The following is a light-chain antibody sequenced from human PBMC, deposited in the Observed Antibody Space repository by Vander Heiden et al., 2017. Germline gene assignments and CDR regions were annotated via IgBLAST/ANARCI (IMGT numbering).Light chain of an antibody. J-gene: IGKJ1*01. V-gene: IGKV1-5*03. CDR2: KAS. Sequence: DIQMTQSPSTLSASVGDRVTITCRASQRIGSWVAWYQQKPGKAPKLLIYKASNLESGVPSRFSGSGSGTEFTLTISSLQPDDPATYFCQQYNTYLWTFGQGTKVEFK. CDR3: QQYNTYLWT. CDR1: QRIGSW.